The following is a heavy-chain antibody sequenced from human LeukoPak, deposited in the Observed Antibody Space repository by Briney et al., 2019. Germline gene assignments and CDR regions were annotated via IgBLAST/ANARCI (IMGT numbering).Heavy chain of an antibody. Sequence: GGSLRLSCAASGFTFSSYAMSWVRQAPGKGLEWVSAISGSGGSTYYADSVKGRSTISRDNSKNTLYLQMNSLRAEDTAVYYCAKSSTLRFLEWFHDGYFDYWGQGTLVTVSS. CDR1: GFTFSSYA. CDR2: ISGSGGST. CDR3: AKSSTLRFLEWFHDGYFDY. J-gene: IGHJ4*02. D-gene: IGHD3-3*01. V-gene: IGHV3-23*01.